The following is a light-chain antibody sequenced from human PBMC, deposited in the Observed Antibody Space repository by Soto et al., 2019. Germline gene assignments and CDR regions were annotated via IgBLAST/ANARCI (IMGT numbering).Light chain of an antibody. CDR3: QQYGSSPS. CDR2: YVS. V-gene: IGKV3-20*01. CDR1: QSVSSSY. J-gene: IGKJ1*01. Sequence: EIVLTQSPGTLSLSPGGRATISCRSSQSVSSSYLAWYQHKPGQAPRLLIYYVSSRATGIPDRFSGSGSGTDFTLTISRLEAEDIEVYYCQQYGSSPSFGQGTKGQIK.